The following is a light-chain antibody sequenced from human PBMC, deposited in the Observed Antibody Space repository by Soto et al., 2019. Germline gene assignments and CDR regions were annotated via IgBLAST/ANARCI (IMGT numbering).Light chain of an antibody. J-gene: IGKJ1*01. Sequence: EIVLTQPPATLSLHPGRRATLSSRASQSVGSNYLAWYQQRPGQPPNLLIFGASHRAPDIPDRFSGSGSGTDFTLTVSRLEPEDFAVYFCQQYGSFGQGTKVDIK. V-gene: IGKV3-20*01. CDR3: QQYGS. CDR1: QSVGSNY. CDR2: GAS.